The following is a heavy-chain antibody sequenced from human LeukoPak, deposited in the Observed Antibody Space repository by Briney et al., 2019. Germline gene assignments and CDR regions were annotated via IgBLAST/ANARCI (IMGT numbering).Heavy chain of an antibody. J-gene: IGHJ5*02. D-gene: IGHD1-26*01. CDR1: GGSFSGYF. V-gene: IGHV4-34*01. CDR2: INHRGTT. CDR3: ARGEVGARMGS. Sequence: SETLSLTCAVYGGSFSGYFWTWIRQPPGKGLEWIGEINHRGTTNYNPSLKSRVTMSVDTSENHFSLKLTSVTAADTAVYFCARGEVGARMGSWGQGTLVTVSS.